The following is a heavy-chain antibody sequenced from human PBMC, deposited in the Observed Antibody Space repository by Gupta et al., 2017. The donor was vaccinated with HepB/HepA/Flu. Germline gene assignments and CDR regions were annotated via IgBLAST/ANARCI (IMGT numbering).Heavy chain of an antibody. CDR2: IWYDGSNK. D-gene: IGHD2-15*01. V-gene: IGHV3-33*01. CDR3: ARDSWDCSGGSCYYWFDP. J-gene: IGHJ5*02. Sequence: QVQLEESGGGVVQPGRSLRLSCAESGFTFSSYGMHWVRQAPGKGLEWVAVIWYDGSNKYYADSVKGRFTISRDNSKNTLYLQMNSLRAEDTAVYYCARDSWDCSGGSCYYWFDPWGQGTLVTVSS. CDR1: GFTFSSYG.